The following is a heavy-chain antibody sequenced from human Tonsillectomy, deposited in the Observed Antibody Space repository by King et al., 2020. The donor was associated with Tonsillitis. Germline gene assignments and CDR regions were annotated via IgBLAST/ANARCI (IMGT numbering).Heavy chain of an antibody. CDR2: ISSSSSTI. Sequence: QLVQSGGGLVQPGGSLRLSCAVSGFTFSSYSMNWVRQAPGKGLEWVSYISSSSSTIYYADSVKGRFTISRDNAKNSLYLQMNSLRDEDTAVYYCAREGAYYDSSGFDYWGQGTLDTVSS. CDR1: GFTFSSYS. J-gene: IGHJ4*02. D-gene: IGHD3-22*01. V-gene: IGHV3-48*02. CDR3: AREGAYYDSSGFDY.